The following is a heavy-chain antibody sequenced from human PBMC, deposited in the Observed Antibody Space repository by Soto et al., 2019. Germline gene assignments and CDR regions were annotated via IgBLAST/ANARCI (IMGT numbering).Heavy chain of an antibody. Sequence: EVQLVESGGGFVQPGGSLRLSCAASGFNFSAFWMHWVRQAPGKGPVWISRVHFDGSSTAYADSVRGRFTISRDNAKKTLYLQMESLRVEDTAIYYCTGDYYERGPGYYRDFGMDVWGQGTTVTVS. D-gene: IGHD3-22*01. CDR2: VHFDGSST. J-gene: IGHJ6*02. V-gene: IGHV3-74*03. CDR3: TGDYYERGPGYYRDFGMDV. CDR1: GFNFSAFW.